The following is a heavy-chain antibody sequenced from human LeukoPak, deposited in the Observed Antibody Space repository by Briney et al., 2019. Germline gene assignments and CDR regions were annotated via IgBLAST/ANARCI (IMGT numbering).Heavy chain of an antibody. CDR1: GFTFSNYW. Sequence: PGGSLRLSCAASGFTFSNYWMNWVRQAPGKGLEWVAVISYDGSNKYYADSVKGRFTISRDNSKNTLYLQMNSLRAEDTAVYYCATFESDFWSGFLDWGQGTLVTVSS. CDR2: ISYDGSNK. D-gene: IGHD3-3*01. CDR3: ATFESDFWSGFLD. J-gene: IGHJ4*02. V-gene: IGHV3-30-3*01.